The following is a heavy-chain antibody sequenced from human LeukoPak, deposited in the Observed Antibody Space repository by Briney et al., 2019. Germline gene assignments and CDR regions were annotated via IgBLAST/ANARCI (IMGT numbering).Heavy chain of an antibody. CDR2: ISYDGSNK. V-gene: IGHV3-30-3*01. Sequence: GGSLRLSCAASGFTFSSYAMHWVRQAAGKGLEWVAVISYDGSNKYYADSVKGRFTISRDNSKNTLYLQMNSLRDEDTAVYYCAKGGGWLYYFDYWGQGTLVTVSS. D-gene: IGHD6-19*01. CDR1: GFTFSSYA. J-gene: IGHJ4*02. CDR3: AKGGGWLYYFDY.